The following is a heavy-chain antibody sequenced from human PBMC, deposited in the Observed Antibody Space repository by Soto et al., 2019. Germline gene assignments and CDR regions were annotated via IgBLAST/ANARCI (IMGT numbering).Heavy chain of an antibody. J-gene: IGHJ4*02. Sequence: QVQLQESGPGLVKPSQTLSLTCTVSGGSISSGTSYWSWIRQRPGKGLEWIGYIFYSGSFYYTPSLRGRVMILADTSKNQFTLRLSSVTAADTAVYYCARALETPSILGVALPYFFDYWGQGALVTVSS. CDR2: IFYSGSF. CDR3: ARALETPSILGVALPYFFDY. CDR1: GGSISSGTSY. D-gene: IGHD3-3*01. V-gene: IGHV4-31*03.